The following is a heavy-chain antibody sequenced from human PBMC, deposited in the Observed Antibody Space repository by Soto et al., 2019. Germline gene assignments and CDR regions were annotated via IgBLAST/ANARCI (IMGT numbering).Heavy chain of an antibody. CDR3: GRDNGNGYCSGGSCHSEERAFDY. J-gene: IGHJ4*01. D-gene: IGHD2-15*01. Sequence: QVQLQESGPGLVKPSETLSLTCTVSGGSVSSGSYYWSWIRQPPGKGLEWIGYIYYSGSTNYNPSLKSRVTITVDTSKNPFSPKVRFVTAADTGVYYCGRDNGNGYCSGGSCHSEERAFDYWGQGNPGHRLL. CDR2: IYYSGST. V-gene: IGHV4-61*01. CDR1: GGSVSSGSYY.